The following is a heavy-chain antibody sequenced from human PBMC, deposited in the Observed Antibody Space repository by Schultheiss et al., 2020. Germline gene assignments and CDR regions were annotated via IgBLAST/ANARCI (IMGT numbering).Heavy chain of an antibody. CDR1: GFTFSSYG. V-gene: IGHV3-30*18. CDR3: AKDDGAYVSLGAFGL. J-gene: IGHJ3*01. D-gene: IGHD4/OR15-4a*01. CDR2: ISYDGSNK. Sequence: GESLKISCAASGFTFSSYGMHWVRQAPGKGLEWVAVISYDGSNKYYADSVKGRFTISRDNYKNTLYLQMNSLRAEDTAVYYCAKDDGAYVSLGAFGLWGDVTMVTVSS.